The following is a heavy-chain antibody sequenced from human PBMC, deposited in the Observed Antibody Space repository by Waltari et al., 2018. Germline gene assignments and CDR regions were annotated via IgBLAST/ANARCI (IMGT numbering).Heavy chain of an antibody. D-gene: IGHD3-10*01. V-gene: IGHV3-64*01. Sequence: EVQLVESGGGWVQLGGSLRLPCWALCFSFCMIAMAWVRQAPGKGLEYVSAITSNGGTTYYANSVKGRFTISRDNSKNTLYLQMGSLRAEDTAVYYCARDRAGVGDDWGQGTLVTVSS. J-gene: IGHJ4*02. CDR1: CFSFCMIA. CDR3: ARDRAGVGDD. CDR2: ITSNGGTT.